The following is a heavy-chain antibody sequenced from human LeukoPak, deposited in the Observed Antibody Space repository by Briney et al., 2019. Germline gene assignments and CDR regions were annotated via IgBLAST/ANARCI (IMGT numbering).Heavy chain of an antibody. CDR3: ARVQYYDSNPLDI. D-gene: IGHD3-22*01. Sequence: HPGGSLRLSCAASGFTFSTYNMNWVRQAPGKGLEWVSYISDSSSTIYYADSVKGRFTISRDNAKNSLYLQMNSLRAEDTAVYYCARVQYYDSNPLDIWGQGTMVTVSS. V-gene: IGHV3-48*04. J-gene: IGHJ3*02. CDR2: ISDSSSTI. CDR1: GFTFSTYN.